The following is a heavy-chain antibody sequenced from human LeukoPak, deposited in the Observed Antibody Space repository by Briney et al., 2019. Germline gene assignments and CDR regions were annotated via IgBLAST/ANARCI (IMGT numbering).Heavy chain of an antibody. V-gene: IGHV3-23*01. CDR3: AKDQFQLLTIYFDY. J-gene: IGHJ4*02. Sequence: GGSLRLSCAASGFTFSSYAMSWVRQAPGKGLEWASAISGSGGSTHYADSVKGRFTISRDNSKNTLHLQMNSLRAEDTAVYYCAKDQFQLLTIYFDYWGQGTLVTVSS. D-gene: IGHD2-2*01. CDR1: GFTFSSYA. CDR2: ISGSGGST.